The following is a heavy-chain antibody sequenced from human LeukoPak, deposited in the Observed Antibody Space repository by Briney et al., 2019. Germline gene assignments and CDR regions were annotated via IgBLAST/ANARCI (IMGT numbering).Heavy chain of an antibody. J-gene: IGHJ5*02. CDR1: GCTFSSYA. Sequence: GASVKVSCKASGCTFSSYAISWVRQAPGQGLEWMGGIIPIFGTANYAQKFQGRVTITPDESKSTAYVELRRLRSEDTAVYYCARGPQPNNWNYSFDPWGQGTLVTVSS. V-gene: IGHV1-69*13. CDR2: IIPIFGTA. D-gene: IGHD1-7*01. CDR3: ARGPQPNNWNYSFDP.